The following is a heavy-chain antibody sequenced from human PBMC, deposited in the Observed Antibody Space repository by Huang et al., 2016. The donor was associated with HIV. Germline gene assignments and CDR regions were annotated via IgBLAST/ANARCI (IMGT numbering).Heavy chain of an antibody. Sequence: VQLVQSGAEVKRPGTSVKISCKASGGSFTSLAFNWVRQAPGQGIQYMGGMVPLFSVTNYAEKFRGRLTISADKSTSTVFMELRGLTSEDTAVFFCAREGQTWYGKPIAAFEIWGQGTTVIVSP. CDR1: GGSFTSLA. CDR3: AREGQTWYGKPIAAFEI. CDR2: MVPLFSVT. J-gene: IGHJ3*02. V-gene: IGHV1-69*10. D-gene: IGHD6-13*01.